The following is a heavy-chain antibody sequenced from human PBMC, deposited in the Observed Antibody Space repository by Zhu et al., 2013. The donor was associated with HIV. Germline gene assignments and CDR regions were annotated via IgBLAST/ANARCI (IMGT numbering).Heavy chain of an antibody. Sequence: VQLVQSGAEVKKPGASVKVSCKASGYTFTSYGISWVRQAPGQGLEWMGWISAYNGNTNYAQKLQGRVTMTTDTSTSTAYMELRSLRSDDTAVYYCAREPEIAVVGAVIVDAFDVWGQGTMVTVSS. CDR1: GYTFTSYG. D-gene: IGHD2-15*01. CDR2: ISAYNGNT. J-gene: IGHJ3*01. CDR3: AREPEIAVVGAVIVDAFDV. V-gene: IGHV1-18*01.